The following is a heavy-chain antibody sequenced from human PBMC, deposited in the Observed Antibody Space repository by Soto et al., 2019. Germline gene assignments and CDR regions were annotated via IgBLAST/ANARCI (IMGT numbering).Heavy chain of an antibody. CDR3: ARTIYCINGVCSPLSGMDV. Sequence: SSETLSLTCAVSGYSISSGYNWGWIRQPPGKGLEWIGSIHHSGTTYYNPSLKSRVTISVDTSKNQFSLKLSSVTAADTAVYYFARTIYCINGVCSPLSGMDVWGQGTTVTVSS. V-gene: IGHV4-38-2*01. CDR1: GYSISSGYN. CDR2: IHHSGTT. D-gene: IGHD2-8*01. J-gene: IGHJ6*01.